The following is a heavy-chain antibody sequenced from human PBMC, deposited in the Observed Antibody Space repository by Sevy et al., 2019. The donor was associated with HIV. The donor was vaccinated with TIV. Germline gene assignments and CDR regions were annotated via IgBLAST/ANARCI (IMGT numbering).Heavy chain of an antibody. CDR2: ISYDGSNK. CDR1: GFTFSSYA. CDR3: ARGGSTVVTPSSPFDI. D-gene: IGHD2-21*02. V-gene: IGHV3-30*04. Sequence: GGSLRLSCAASGFTFSSYAMHWVRQAPGKGLEWVAVISYDGSNKYYADSVKGRFTISRDNSKNTLYLQMNSLRAEDTAVYYCARGGSTVVTPSSPFDIWGQGTMVTV. J-gene: IGHJ3*02.